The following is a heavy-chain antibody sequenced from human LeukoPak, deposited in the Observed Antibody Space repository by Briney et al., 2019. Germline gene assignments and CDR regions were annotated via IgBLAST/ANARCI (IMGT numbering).Heavy chain of an antibody. J-gene: IGHJ4*02. V-gene: IGHV3-23*01. Sequence: PGGSLRLSCAASGFTFSSYAMSWVRQAPGKGLEWVSAISGSGGSTYYADSVKGRFTISRDNSKNTPYLQMNSLRAEDTAVYYCAKDSVDEYSSSNIFDYWGQGTLVTVSS. D-gene: IGHD6-13*01. CDR2: ISGSGGST. CDR3: AKDSVDEYSSSNIFDY. CDR1: GFTFSSYA.